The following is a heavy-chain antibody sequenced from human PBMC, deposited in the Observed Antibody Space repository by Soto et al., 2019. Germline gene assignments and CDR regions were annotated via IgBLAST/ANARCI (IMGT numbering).Heavy chain of an antibody. CDR1: GYTFTTYG. V-gene: IGHV1-18*01. J-gene: IGHJ6*02. Sequence: QVQLVXXGAXXXXPGASVKVSCKASGYTFTTYGISWVRQAPGQGLEWMGWISGYNGHTKYAQKFQGRVTMTTDTSTSTVYMDLRSLRSDDTAVYYCAREGEMPYYYYGLDVWGQGTTVTVSS. D-gene: IGHD3-16*01. CDR2: ISGYNGHT. CDR3: AREGEMPYYYYGLDV.